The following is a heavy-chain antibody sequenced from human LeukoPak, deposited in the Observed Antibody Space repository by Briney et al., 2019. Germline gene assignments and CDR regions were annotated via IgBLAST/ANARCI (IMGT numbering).Heavy chain of an antibody. Sequence: GGSLRLSCSASGFTFSTYWMSWVRQAPGKGLEWVANMKRDGSEIYYVDSVKGRFTISRDNAKNSLFLQMNSLRAEDTAVYYCARLCRGNQLAGFDSWGQGTLVTVSS. J-gene: IGHJ4*02. CDR3: ARLCRGNQLAGFDS. CDR2: MKRDGSEI. V-gene: IGHV3-7*01. D-gene: IGHD2-2*01. CDR1: GFTFSTYW.